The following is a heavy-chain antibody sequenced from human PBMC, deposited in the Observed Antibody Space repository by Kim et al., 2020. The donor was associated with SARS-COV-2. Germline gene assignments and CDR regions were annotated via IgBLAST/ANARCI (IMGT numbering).Heavy chain of an antibody. J-gene: IGHJ4*02. Sequence: SETLSLTCAVYGGSFSGYYWSWIRQPPGKGLEWIGEINHSGSTNYNPSLKSRVTISVDTSKNQFSLKLSSVTAADTAVYYCARTAYSSGWYCYPDYWGQGNLVSVSS. CDR3: ARTAYSSGWYCYPDY. CDR2: INHSGST. CDR1: GGSFSGYY. D-gene: IGHD6-19*01. V-gene: IGHV4-34*01.